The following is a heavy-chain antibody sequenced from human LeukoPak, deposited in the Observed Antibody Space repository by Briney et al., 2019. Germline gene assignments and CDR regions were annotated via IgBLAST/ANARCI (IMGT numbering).Heavy chain of an antibody. CDR1: SGSISSDYW. D-gene: IGHD3-10*01. V-gene: IGHV4-4*02. CDR2: VSLGGGT. J-gene: IGHJ6*03. Sequence: PSETLSLTCAVSSGSISSDYWWSWVRQPPGKELEWIAEVSLGGGTTYNPSLKSRVIVSVDKSKNQFSLNLTSVTAADTAIYYCARVFGESWYFYMDVWGKGTTVTVSS. CDR3: ARVFGESWYFYMDV.